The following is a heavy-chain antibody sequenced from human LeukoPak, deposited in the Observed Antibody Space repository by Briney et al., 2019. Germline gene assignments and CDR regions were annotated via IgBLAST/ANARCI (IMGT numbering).Heavy chain of an antibody. J-gene: IGHJ6*04. CDR1: GGSFSGYY. D-gene: IGHD3-22*01. V-gene: IGHV4-34*01. CDR3: ATRGKRVLPPYYGHL. Sequence: SETLSLTFAVYGGSFSGYYCSCIRQPPGKGLEWIGEINHSGSTNYNPSLKSRVTISVDTSKNQFSLKLSSVTAADTAVYYCATRGKRVLPPYYGHLWDKGTTVTVSS. CDR2: INHSGST.